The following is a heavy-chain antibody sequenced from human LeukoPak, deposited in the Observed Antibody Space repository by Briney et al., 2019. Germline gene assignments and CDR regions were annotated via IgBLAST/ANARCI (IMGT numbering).Heavy chain of an antibody. CDR3: AKEFNRGLPDY. CDR2: ISYDGSNE. D-gene: IGHD7-27*01. Sequence: GGSLRLSCAASGFTFSTYGMYWVRQAPGKGLEWVAVISYDGSNEYYADSVKGRFTISSDNSKNTLYLQMSSLRAEDTAVYYCAKEFNRGLPDYWGQGTLVTVPS. J-gene: IGHJ4*02. CDR1: GFTFSTYG. V-gene: IGHV3-30*18.